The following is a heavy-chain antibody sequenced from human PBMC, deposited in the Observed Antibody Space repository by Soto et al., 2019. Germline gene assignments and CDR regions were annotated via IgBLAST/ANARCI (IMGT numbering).Heavy chain of an antibody. V-gene: IGHV4-31*03. CDR1: GGSISSGGYY. CDR2: IYYSGST. CDR3: ARVGHSSSSEGANWFDP. Sequence: SETLSLTCTVSGGSISSGGYYWSWIRQHPGKGLEWIGYIYYSGSTYYNPSLKSRVTISVDTSKNQFSLNLSSVTAADTAVYYCARVGHSSSSEGANWFDPWGQGTLVTVSS. D-gene: IGHD6-6*01. J-gene: IGHJ5*02.